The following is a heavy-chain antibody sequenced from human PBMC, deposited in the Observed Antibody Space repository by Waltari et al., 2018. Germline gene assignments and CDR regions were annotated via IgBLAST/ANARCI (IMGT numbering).Heavy chain of an antibody. CDR2: VKNDGTQT. V-gene: IGHV3-74*01. CDR1: GFSFSDYW. CDR3: ARDTPGDGIDY. J-gene: IGHJ4*02. D-gene: IGHD7-27*01. Sequence: DVQLVESGGGIGQPGGSLRLSCVASGFSFSDYWMHWVRQDPEKGLVWVAHVKNDGTQTTYADSVKGRFTVSRDNAKNTVYLQMNSLRADDTAVYFCARDTPGDGIDYWGQGTLVTVSS.